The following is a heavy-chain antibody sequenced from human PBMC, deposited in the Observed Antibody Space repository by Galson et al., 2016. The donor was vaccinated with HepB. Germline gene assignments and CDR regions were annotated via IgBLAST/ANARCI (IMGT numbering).Heavy chain of an antibody. V-gene: IGHV3-30-3*01. CDR3: ARGYYNAMDV. J-gene: IGHJ6*02. CDR2: LMHVGGEQ. CDR1: GFSLSSYG. Sequence: SLRLSCAASGFSLSSYGMQSVRQSPGKGLEWVAVLMHVGGEQDYGDSVKGRFTISRDDSKNTLHLQMNSLRGDDTAVYYCARGYYNAMDVWGQGATVTVSS.